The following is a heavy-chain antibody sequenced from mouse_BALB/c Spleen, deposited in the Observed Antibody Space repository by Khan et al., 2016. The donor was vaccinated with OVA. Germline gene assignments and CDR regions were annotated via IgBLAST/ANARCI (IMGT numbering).Heavy chain of an antibody. V-gene: IGHV1-4*01. Sequence: QVQLQQSGAELARPGASVKMSCKASGYTFTSNTMHWLKQRPGQGLEWIGYINPGSSYTNYNQNFKDKATLTADKSSSTAYMQLSSLTSEDSAVYYCARRTTVYTLDYWGQGTSVTASS. J-gene: IGHJ4*01. D-gene: IGHD1-1*01. CDR2: INPGSSYT. CDR1: GYTFTSNT. CDR3: ARRTTVYTLDY.